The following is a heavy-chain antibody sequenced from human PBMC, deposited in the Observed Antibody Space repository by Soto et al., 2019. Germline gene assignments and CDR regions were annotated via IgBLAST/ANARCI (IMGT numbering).Heavy chain of an antibody. CDR2: ISYDGNNK. Sequence: GGSLRLSCAASGFTFSSYAMYWVRQAPGKGLEWVAVISYDGNNKYYADSVKGRFTISRDNSKNTLYLQMNSLGAEDTALYYCARDRATLTYYFYGMDVWGQGTTVTVSS. J-gene: IGHJ6*02. D-gene: IGHD4-4*01. CDR3: ARDRATLTYYFYGMDV. CDR1: GFTFSSYA. V-gene: IGHV3-30-3*01.